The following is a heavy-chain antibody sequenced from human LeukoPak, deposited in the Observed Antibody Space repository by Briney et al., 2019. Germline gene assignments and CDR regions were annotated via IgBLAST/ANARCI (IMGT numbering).Heavy chain of an antibody. CDR2: IYPGDSDT. CDR1: GYSFTSYW. D-gene: IGHD1-26*01. J-gene: IGHJ6*03. Sequence: GESLKISCKGSGYSFTSYWIGWVRQMPGKGLEWMGIIYPGDSDTRYSPSFQGQVTISTDKSISTAYLQWSSLKASDTAMYYCAGHGRSGGEWEPLEYYYYMDVWGKGTTVTVSS. V-gene: IGHV5-51*01. CDR3: AGHGRSGGEWEPLEYYYYMDV.